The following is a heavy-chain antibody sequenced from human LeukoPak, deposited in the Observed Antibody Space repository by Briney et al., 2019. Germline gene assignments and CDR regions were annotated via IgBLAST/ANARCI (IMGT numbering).Heavy chain of an antibody. J-gene: IGHJ4*02. D-gene: IGHD3-9*01. Sequence: GASVKVSCKASGYTFTSYGISWVRQAPGQGLEWMGWISAYNDNTNYAQKLQGRVTMTTDTSTSTAYMELRSLRSDDTAVYYCARVPYYDILTGYYLGGTIGYWGQGTLVTVSS. CDR3: ARVPYYDILTGYYLGGTIGY. V-gene: IGHV1-18*01. CDR1: GYTFTSYG. CDR2: ISAYNDNT.